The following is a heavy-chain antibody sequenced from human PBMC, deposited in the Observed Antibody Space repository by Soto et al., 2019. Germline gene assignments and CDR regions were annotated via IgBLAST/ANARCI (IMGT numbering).Heavy chain of an antibody. V-gene: IGHV3-48*02. Sequence: PGGSLRLSCAASGFTFSAYSMNWARQAPGKGLEWVSYITAGGDTVFYADSVKGRFTISRDNTKNSLYLQMNSLRDEDTAVYYCARDNGMAGSFDPWGPGTLVTVSS. CDR2: ITAGGDTV. CDR1: GFTFSAYS. J-gene: IGHJ5*01. CDR3: ARDNGMAGSFDP. D-gene: IGHD2-8*01.